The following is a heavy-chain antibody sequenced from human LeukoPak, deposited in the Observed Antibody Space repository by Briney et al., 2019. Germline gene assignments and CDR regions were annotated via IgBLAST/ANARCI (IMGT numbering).Heavy chain of an antibody. CDR3: AKAWRYSSGSGYFDY. Sequence: GGSLRLSCAASGFTFSSYAMSWVRQAPGKGLEWVSAISGSGGSTYYADSVKGRFTISRDNSKNTLYMQMNSLRAEDTAVYYCAKAWRYSSGSGYFDYWGQGTLVTVSS. J-gene: IGHJ4*02. D-gene: IGHD6-19*01. CDR2: ISGSGGST. CDR1: GFTFSSYA. V-gene: IGHV3-23*01.